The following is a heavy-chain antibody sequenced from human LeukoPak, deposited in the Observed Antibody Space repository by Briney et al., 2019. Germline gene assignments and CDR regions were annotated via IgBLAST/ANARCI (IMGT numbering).Heavy chain of an antibody. CDR3: AGDALDVVVVAATFGLNWFDP. J-gene: IGHJ5*02. CDR1: GGTFSSYA. Sequence: SGKVSCKASGGTFSSYAISWVRQAPGQGLEWRGRIIPIFGTANYAQKYQGRVTITTDESTSTAYMELSSLRSEETAVYYCAGDALDVVVVAATFGLNWFDPWGQGTLVTVSS. CDR2: IIPIFGTA. D-gene: IGHD2-15*01. V-gene: IGHV1-69*05.